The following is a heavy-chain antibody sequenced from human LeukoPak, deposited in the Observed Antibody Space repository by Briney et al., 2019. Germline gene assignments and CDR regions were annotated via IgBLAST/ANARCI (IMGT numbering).Heavy chain of an antibody. V-gene: IGHV3-23*01. D-gene: IGHD5-18*01. J-gene: IGHJ4*02. Sequence: GGSLRPSCAASGFTFSTFAMIWVRQPPGKGLEWVSSIFQGGGEIHYADSVRGRFTISRDNSKSTLFLQMNSLGAEDSAIYYCATYRQVLLPFESWGQGTLVTVSS. CDR3: ATYRQVLLPFES. CDR2: IFQGGGEI. CDR1: GFTFSTFA.